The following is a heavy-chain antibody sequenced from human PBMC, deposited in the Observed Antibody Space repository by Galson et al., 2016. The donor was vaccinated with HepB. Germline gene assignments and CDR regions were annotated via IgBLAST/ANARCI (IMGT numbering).Heavy chain of an antibody. Sequence: SLRLSCAASGFSFDDYAMHWVRQAPGKGLEWASGISWNSGSIGYADSVKGRFTIPSVNAKNSLYLQMNSLKAEDTALYYCTKDIRENPWELLSGAFDIWGQRTMVAVSS. CDR1: GFSFDDYA. CDR3: TKDIRENPWELLSGAFDI. D-gene: IGHD1-26*01. V-gene: IGHV3-9*01. J-gene: IGHJ3*02. CDR2: ISWNSGSI.